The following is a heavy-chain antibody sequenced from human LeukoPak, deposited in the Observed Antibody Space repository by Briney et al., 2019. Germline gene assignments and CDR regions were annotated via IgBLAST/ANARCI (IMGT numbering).Heavy chain of an antibody. CDR2: MSPKSGNT. J-gene: IGHJ4*02. CDR3: ARPARDIVATTYSPPYYFDY. V-gene: IGHV1-2*02. D-gene: IGHD5-12*01. CDR1: GYTFTGYY. Sequence: GASVKVSCKASGYTFTGYYMHWVRQAPGQGLEWMGWMSPKSGNTDYAQKFQGRVTMTRDTSISTAYMELSSLRSEDTAVYYCARPARDIVATTYSPPYYFDYWGQGTLVTVSS.